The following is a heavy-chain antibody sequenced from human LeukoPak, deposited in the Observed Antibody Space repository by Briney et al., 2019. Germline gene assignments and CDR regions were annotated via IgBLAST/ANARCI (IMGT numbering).Heavy chain of an antibody. CDR1: GGSISSYY. D-gene: IGHD3-22*01. V-gene: IGHV4-34*01. J-gene: IGHJ4*02. Sequence: NPSETLSLTCTVSGGSISSYYWSWIRQPPGKGLEWIGEINHSGSTNYNPSLKSRVTISVDTSKNQFSLKLSSVTAADTAVYYCARAPYDSSGYYLDYWGQGTLVTVSS. CDR2: INHSGST. CDR3: ARAPYDSSGYYLDY.